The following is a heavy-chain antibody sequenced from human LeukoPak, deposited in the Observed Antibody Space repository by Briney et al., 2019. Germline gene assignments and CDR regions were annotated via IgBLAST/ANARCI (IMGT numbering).Heavy chain of an antibody. V-gene: IGHV4-59*01. CDR2: IYYSGST. CDR3: ARFTPQGYGWGGYNRFDP. J-gene: IGHJ5*02. Sequence: SETLSLTCSVSGGSISSYYWSWIRQPPGKGLEWMGYIYYSGSTNYNPSLKSRVTISVDTSKNQFSLNLTSVTAADTAVYYCARFTPQGYGWGGYNRFDPWGQGTPVTVSS. D-gene: IGHD3-16*01. CDR1: GGSISSYY.